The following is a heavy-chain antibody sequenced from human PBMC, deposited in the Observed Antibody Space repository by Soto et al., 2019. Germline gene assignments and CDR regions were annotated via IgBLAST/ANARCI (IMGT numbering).Heavy chain of an antibody. CDR1: GGSISSNY. J-gene: IGHJ6*02. V-gene: IGHV4-59*01. CDR3: ARDRRFLAWLSTPNYYYYGMDV. Sequence: SEILSLTCIISGGSISSNYWSWLRQPPGKGLEWIGYIYYSGSTNYNPSLKSRVTISVDTSKNQFSLKLSSVTAADTAVYYCARDRRFLAWLSTPNYYYYGMDVWGQGTTVNVSS. D-gene: IGHD3-3*01. CDR2: IYYSGST.